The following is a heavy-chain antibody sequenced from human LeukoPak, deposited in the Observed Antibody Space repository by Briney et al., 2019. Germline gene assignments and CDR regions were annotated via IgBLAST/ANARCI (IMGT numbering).Heavy chain of an antibody. Sequence: GGSLRLSCAASEFVFSDYYMSWIRQAPGKGLEWVSYISDSGSTIYYADSVKGRFTLSRDNVKNSLYLQMNGLRAEDTAVYYCAREMEGDYGSGTFFDLWGQGNMVTVSS. CDR2: ISDSGSTI. J-gene: IGHJ4*02. D-gene: IGHD3-10*01. CDR1: EFVFSDYY. CDR3: AREMEGDYGSGTFFDL. V-gene: IGHV3-11*01.